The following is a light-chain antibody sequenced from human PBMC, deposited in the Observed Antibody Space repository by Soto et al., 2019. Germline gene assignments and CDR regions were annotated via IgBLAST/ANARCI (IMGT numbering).Light chain of an antibody. Sequence: DIQMTQSPASLAASLGDRITISCRASQTISNYLNWYHPKPGEAPKILIYGASTLQSGVPSSVSGSGSGTEFTLSISSLQPEDFGTYYCQQSYNVPFTFGPGTKVDVK. V-gene: IGKV1-39*01. CDR1: QTISNY. CDR3: QQSYNVPFT. CDR2: GAS. J-gene: IGKJ3*01.